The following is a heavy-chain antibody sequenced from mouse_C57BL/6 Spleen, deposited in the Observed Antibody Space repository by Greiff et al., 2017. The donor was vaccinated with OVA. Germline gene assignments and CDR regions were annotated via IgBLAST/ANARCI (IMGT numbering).Heavy chain of an antibody. CDR2: IYPGSGST. D-gene: IGHD3-3*01. J-gene: IGHJ4*01. CDR1: GYTFTSYW. CDR3: ARGQRRDGAMDY. V-gene: IGHV1-55*01. Sequence: VQLQQPGAELVKPGASVKMSCTASGYTFTSYWITWVKQRPGQGLEWIGDIYPGSGSTNYNEKFKSKATLTVDTSSSTAYMQLSSLTAEDSAVYYCARGQRRDGAMDYWGQGTSVTVSS.